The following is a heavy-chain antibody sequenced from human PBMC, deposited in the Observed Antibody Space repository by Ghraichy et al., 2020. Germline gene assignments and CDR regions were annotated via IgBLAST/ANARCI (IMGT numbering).Heavy chain of an antibody. V-gene: IGHV3-33*01. CDR1: GFTFSSYG. CDR3: ARSDCGGDCYNDY. D-gene: IGHD2-21*02. Sequence: GGSLRLSCAASGFTFSSYGMHWVRQAPGKGLEWVAVIWYDGSNKYYADSVKGRFTISRDNSKNTLYLQMNSLRAEDTAVYYCARSDCGGDCYNDYWGQGTLVTVSS. CDR2: IWYDGSNK. J-gene: IGHJ4*02.